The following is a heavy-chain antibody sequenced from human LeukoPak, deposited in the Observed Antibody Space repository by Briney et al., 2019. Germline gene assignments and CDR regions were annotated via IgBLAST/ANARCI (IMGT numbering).Heavy chain of an antibody. CDR3: ARETYGDSTFDY. Sequence: GGSLRLSCAASGFTFSSYTMNWVRQAPGKGLEWVSSISSSSSYIYYADSVKGRFTISRDNAKNSLYLQMNSLRAEDTAVYYCARETYGDSTFDYWGQGTLVTVSS. CDR1: GFTFSSYT. V-gene: IGHV3-21*01. D-gene: IGHD4-17*01. J-gene: IGHJ4*02. CDR2: ISSSSSYI.